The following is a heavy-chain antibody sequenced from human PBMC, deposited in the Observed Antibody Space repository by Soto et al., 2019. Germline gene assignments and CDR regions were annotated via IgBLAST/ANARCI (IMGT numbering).Heavy chain of an antibody. V-gene: IGHV4-30-4*01. D-gene: IGHD7-27*01. Sequence: QVQLQESGPILVKPSQTLSLTCTVSGGSISSVYDCWRGIRQSPDKGLEWIGHIYNGGTTYNNPSPTSRVTISVDTSTNQFCLQLRSVTAADTAVYFCARAPSGDKVDFWGQGTLVTVSS. CDR1: GGSISSVYDC. CDR2: IYNGGTT. CDR3: ARAPSGDKVDF. J-gene: IGHJ4*02.